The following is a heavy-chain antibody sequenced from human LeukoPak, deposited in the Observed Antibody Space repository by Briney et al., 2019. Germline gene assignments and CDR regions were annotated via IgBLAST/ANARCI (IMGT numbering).Heavy chain of an antibody. J-gene: IGHJ4*02. D-gene: IGHD1-26*01. CDR2: IKGDGSHT. CDR3: AKDEDSGSYSQAFDY. CDR1: GFTFSNYW. V-gene: IGHV3-74*01. Sequence: PGGSLRLSCAASGFTFSNYWMPWVRQAPGKGLVWVSRIKGDGSHTIYADSVKGRFTISRDNAKNTLYLQMNSLRAEDTAVYYCAKDEDSGSYSQAFDYWGQGTLVTVSS.